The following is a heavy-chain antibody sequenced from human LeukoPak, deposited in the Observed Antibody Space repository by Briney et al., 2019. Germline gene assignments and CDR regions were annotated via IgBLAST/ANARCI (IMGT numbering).Heavy chain of an antibody. CDR3: AQGYLIGWYPS. J-gene: IGHJ5*02. Sequence: SVDGKTAYYADSVKGRFIISRDNSKNTLYLQLSGLRAEDTAVYYCAQGYLIGWYPSWGQGSMVSVSS. CDR2: SVDGKTA. V-gene: IGHV3-23*01. D-gene: IGHD6-19*01.